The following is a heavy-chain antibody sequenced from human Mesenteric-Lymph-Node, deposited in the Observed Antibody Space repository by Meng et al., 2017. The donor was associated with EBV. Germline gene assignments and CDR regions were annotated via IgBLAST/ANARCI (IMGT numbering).Heavy chain of an antibody. Sequence: QGQLVEVGGGLARPGWSLGVPCATSGFSFSDSYMIWIRQAPGKGLEWVSYMSSSGSTLYYADSVRGRFTISRDNPNNSLFLQMNSLRAEDTAVYYCARQMPSSYYFDFWGQGTLVTVSS. J-gene: IGHJ4*02. D-gene: IGHD2-2*01. CDR3: ARQMPSSYYFDF. CDR2: MSSSGSTL. V-gene: IGHV3-11*01. CDR1: GFSFSDSY.